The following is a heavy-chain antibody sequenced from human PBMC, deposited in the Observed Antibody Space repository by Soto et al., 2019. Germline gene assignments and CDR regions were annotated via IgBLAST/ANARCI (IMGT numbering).Heavy chain of an antibody. CDR3: ARGGDFWSGYYTGIIGEPFDY. V-gene: IGHV4-59*01. CDR2: IYYSGST. D-gene: IGHD3-3*01. CDR1: GGSISSYY. Sequence: PSETLSLTCTVSGGSISSYYWSWIRQPPGKGLEWIGYIYYSGSTNYNPSLKSRVTISVDTSKNQFSLKLSSVTAADTAVYYCARGGDFWSGYYTGIIGEPFDYWGQGTLVTVSS. J-gene: IGHJ4*02.